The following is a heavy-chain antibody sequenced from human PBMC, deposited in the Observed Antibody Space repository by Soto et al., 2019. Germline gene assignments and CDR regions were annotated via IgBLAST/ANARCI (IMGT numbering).Heavy chain of an antibody. Sequence: GASVKVSCKASGYTFTSYDINWVRQATGRGLEWMGWMNPNSGNTGYAQKFQGRVTMTRNTSISTAYMELSSLRSEDTAVYYCASWPYCTNGVCPDNWFDPWGQGTLVTVSS. CDR2: MNPNSGNT. CDR3: ASWPYCTNGVCPDNWFDP. D-gene: IGHD2-8*01. V-gene: IGHV1-8*01. CDR1: GYTFTSYD. J-gene: IGHJ5*02.